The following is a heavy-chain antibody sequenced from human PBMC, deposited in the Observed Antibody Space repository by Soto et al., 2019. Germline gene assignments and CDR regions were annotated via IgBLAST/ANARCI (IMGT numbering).Heavy chain of an antibody. Sequence: GGSLRLSCAASGFTFSSYSMNWVRQAPGKGLEWVSSISSSSSYIYYADSVKGRFTISRDNAKNSLYLQMNSLRAEDTAVYYCARDPNYYGSGSYYYYYYYMDVWGKGTTVTVSS. CDR1: GFTFSSYS. J-gene: IGHJ6*03. CDR2: ISSSSSYI. CDR3: ARDPNYYGSGSYYYYYYYMDV. D-gene: IGHD3-10*01. V-gene: IGHV3-21*01.